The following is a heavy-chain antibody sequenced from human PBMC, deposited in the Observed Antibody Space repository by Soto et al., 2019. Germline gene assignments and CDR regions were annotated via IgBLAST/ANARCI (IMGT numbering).Heavy chain of an antibody. D-gene: IGHD6-6*01. CDR2: IYHSGTP. Sequence: SETLSLTCTVSGGSIRTPDWWSWVRQTPEKGLEWIGEIYHSGTPNYNPSLKSRVSMSVDKSNNQFSLKLSSVTAADTAVYYCARGSSPHYGMDVWGQGTTVTVSS. V-gene: IGHV4-4*02. J-gene: IGHJ6*02. CDR3: ARGSSPHYGMDV. CDR1: GGSIRTPDW.